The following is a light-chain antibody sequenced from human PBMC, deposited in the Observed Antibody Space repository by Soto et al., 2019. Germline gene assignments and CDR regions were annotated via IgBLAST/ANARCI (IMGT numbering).Light chain of an antibody. CDR2: GAS. Sequence: EIVMTQSPATLSVSPGERAALSCRASQSVSGNLAWYQQTPGQAPRLLIYGASTRATGIPARFSGSGFGTEFTLTISSLKSEVFAVYYCQQYNYRPPALGQGTRLEIK. V-gene: IGKV3-15*01. CDR3: QQYNYRPPA. J-gene: IGKJ5*01. CDR1: QSVSGN.